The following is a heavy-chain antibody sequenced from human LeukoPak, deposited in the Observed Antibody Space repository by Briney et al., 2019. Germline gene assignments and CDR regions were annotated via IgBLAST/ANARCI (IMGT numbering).Heavy chain of an antibody. J-gene: IGHJ4*02. CDR1: GFAIHMGGGG. CDR2: SYWDDDK. V-gene: IGHV2-5*02. Sequence: KASGPTPVNPPQTLTLTCTGSGFAIHMGGGGVGWIRQPPGKALEWLPISYWDDDKRYSPSLKSRLTITKDTSKNQVVLTMTNMDPVDTATYYCAHSGGYSITRRAFDIWGQGTLVTVSS. D-gene: IGHD1-26*01. CDR3: AHSGGYSITRRAFDI.